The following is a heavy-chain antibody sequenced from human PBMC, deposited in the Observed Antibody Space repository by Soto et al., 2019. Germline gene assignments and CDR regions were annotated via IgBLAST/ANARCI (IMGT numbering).Heavy chain of an antibody. CDR1: GFTFSNAW. CDR3: TTDPSRSSSQLGNN. CDR2: IKSKTDGGTT. Sequence: GGSLRLSCAASGFTFSNAWMSWVRQAPGKGLEWVGRIKSKTDGGTTDYAAPVKGRFTISRDDSKNTLYLQMNSLKTEDTAVYYCTTDPSRSSSQLGNNWGQGTLVTVSS. V-gene: IGHV3-15*01. J-gene: IGHJ4*02. D-gene: IGHD6-6*01.